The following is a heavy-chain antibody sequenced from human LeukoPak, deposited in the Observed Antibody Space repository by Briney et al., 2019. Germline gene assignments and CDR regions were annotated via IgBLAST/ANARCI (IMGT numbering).Heavy chain of an antibody. D-gene: IGHD3-3*01. CDR3: ARDTGYYDFWSGPPFFDY. Sequence: PGGSLRLSCTASGFTFGDYAMSWVRQAPGKGLEWVANIKQDGSEKYYVDSVKGRFTISRDNAKNSLYLQMNSLRAEDTAVYYCARDTGYYDFWSGPPFFDYWGQGTLVTVSS. V-gene: IGHV3-7*01. CDR1: GFTFGDYA. CDR2: IKQDGSEK. J-gene: IGHJ4*02.